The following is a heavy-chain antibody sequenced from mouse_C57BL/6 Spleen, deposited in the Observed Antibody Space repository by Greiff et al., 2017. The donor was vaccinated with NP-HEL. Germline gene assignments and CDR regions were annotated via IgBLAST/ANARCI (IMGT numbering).Heavy chain of an antibody. J-gene: IGHJ2*01. V-gene: IGHV5-9-1*02. CDR1: GFTFSSYA. CDR3: TREGLGPYYFDY. Sequence: EVKVVESGEGLVKPGGSLKLSCAASGFTFSSYAMSWVRQTPGKRLEWVAYISSGGDYIYYADTVKGRFTISRDNARNTPYLQMSSLTSEDTAVYYCTREGLGPYYFDYWGQGTTLTVSS. CDR2: ISSGGDYI. D-gene: IGHD4-1*01.